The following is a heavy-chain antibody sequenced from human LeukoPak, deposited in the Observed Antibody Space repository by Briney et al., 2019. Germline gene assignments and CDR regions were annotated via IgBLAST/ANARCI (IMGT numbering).Heavy chain of an antibody. Sequence: PSETLSLTCTVSGGSISSGSYYFNWIRQPAGKELEWIGRIYTSGTTNYNPSLKSRVSISVDTSKNQFSLRLSSVTAADTAVYYCARCLGGRCDYFDYWGQGTLVTVSS. CDR3: ARCLGGRCDYFDY. J-gene: IGHJ4*02. CDR2: IYTSGTT. D-gene: IGHD3-16*01. CDR1: GGSISSGSYY. V-gene: IGHV4-61*02.